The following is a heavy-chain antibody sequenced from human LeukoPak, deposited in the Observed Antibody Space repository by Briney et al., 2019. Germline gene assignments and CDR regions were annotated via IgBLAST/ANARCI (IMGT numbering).Heavy chain of an antibody. J-gene: IGHJ1*01. Sequence: GRSLRLSCAASGFTFDNYAMNWVRQVPGKGLEWISLISWNSGTIGYADSVKGRFTISRDNANNFLYLQMNSLRAEDTALYYCARAYKDRSLAGKKEFFQHWGQGTLVTVSS. D-gene: IGHD6-19*01. CDR3: ARAYKDRSLAGKKEFFQH. CDR1: GFTFDNYA. V-gene: IGHV3-9*01. CDR2: ISWNSGTI.